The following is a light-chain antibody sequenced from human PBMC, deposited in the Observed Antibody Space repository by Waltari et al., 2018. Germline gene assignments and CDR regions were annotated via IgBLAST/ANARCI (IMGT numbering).Light chain of an antibody. CDR1: SLSSYY. Sequence: SSELTQDPAVSVALGQTVRITCQGDSLSSYYASWYQQKPGQAPVIFIEGKNNRPSGIPDRFSGSRSGNTASWTIAGAQAEEEADYYCNSRDSSGNHLVFVGGTKLTVL. V-gene: IGLV3-19*01. CDR3: NSRDSSGNHLV. CDR2: GKN. J-gene: IGLJ2*01.